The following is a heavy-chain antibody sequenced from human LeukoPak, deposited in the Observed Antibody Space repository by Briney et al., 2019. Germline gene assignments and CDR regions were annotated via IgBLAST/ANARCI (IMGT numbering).Heavy chain of an antibody. J-gene: IGHJ5*02. V-gene: IGHV3-21*01. CDR2: ISSSSSYI. Sequence: GGSLRLSCAASGFTFSSYSMNWVGQAPGKGLEWVSSISSSSSYIYYADSVKGRFTISRDNAKNSLYLQMNSLRAEDTAVYYCAREAYGSGSYYNARWFDPWGQGTLVTVSS. D-gene: IGHD3-10*01. CDR1: GFTFSSYS. CDR3: AREAYGSGSYYNARWFDP.